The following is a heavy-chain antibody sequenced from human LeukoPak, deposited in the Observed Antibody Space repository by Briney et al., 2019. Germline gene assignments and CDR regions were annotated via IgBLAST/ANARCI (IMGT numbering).Heavy chain of an antibody. Sequence: SQTLSLTCAISGYTISSDSAAWNWIRQSPSRGLEWLGRTYYRSKWYSDYALSLRGRITINADTSKNQFSLQLMSVTPEDTAVYYCARDYGTGAAGTTIDVWDTGTTVTVSS. CDR3: ARDYGTGAAGTTIDV. J-gene: IGHJ6*03. CDR2: TYYRSKWYS. D-gene: IGHD6-13*01. V-gene: IGHV6-1*01. CDR1: GYTISSDSAA.